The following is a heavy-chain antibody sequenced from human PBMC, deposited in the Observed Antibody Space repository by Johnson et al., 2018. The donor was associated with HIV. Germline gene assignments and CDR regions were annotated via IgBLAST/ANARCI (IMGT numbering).Heavy chain of an antibody. V-gene: IGHV3-30-3*01. CDR2: ISYDGSNK. CDR3: ARGMTTVTNHEAFDI. J-gene: IGHJ3*02. CDR1: AFTFSSYA. D-gene: IGHD4-17*01. Sequence: VQLVESGGGLVQPGGSLRLSCAASAFTFSSYAMHWVRQAPGKGLEWVAVISYDGSNKYYADSVKGRFTISRDNSKNTLYLQMNSLRAEDTAVYYCARGMTTVTNHEAFDIWGQGTMVTVSS.